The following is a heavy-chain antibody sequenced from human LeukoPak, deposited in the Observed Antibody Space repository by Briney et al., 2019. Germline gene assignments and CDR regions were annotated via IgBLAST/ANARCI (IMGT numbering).Heavy chain of an antibody. J-gene: IGHJ5*02. CDR1: GFTFGDYG. CDR3: AAQGYCSDGSCS. CDR2: INWNGGST. Sequence: PGGSLRLSCAASGFTFGDYGMSWVRQAPGKGLEWVSGINWNGGSTGYADSVRGRFTISRDNAKNSLYLQMNSLRAKDTAFYYCAAQGYCSDGSCSWGQGTLVTVSS. V-gene: IGHV3-20*04. D-gene: IGHD2-15*01.